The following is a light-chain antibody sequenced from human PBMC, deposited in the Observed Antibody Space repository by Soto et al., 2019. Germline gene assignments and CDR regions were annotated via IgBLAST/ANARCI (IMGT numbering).Light chain of an antibody. Sequence: DIVMTQATDSLAVSLGERATINCKSSQSSLYRSNNKNYLAWYRQKPGQPPKLLIYWASIRESGVPDRISGIVSGTAFTLTSSSLQAEDVAVYYGHQYYSNPPYTFGQGTKLEIK. CDR3: HQYYSNPPYT. CDR2: WAS. CDR1: QSSLYRSNNKNY. V-gene: IGKV4-1*01. J-gene: IGKJ2*01.